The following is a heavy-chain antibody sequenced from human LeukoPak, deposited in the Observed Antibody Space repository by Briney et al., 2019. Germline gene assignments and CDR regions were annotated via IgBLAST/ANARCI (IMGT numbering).Heavy chain of an antibody. CDR3: AREGGRYFDWLLSLMDAFDI. V-gene: IGHV4-30-4*01. CDR1: GGSISSGDYY. CDR2: IYYSGRT. J-gene: IGHJ3*02. D-gene: IGHD3-9*01. Sequence: SETLSLTCTVSGGSISSGDYYWSWIRQPQGKGLEWIGYIYYSGRTYSTPSLTRRVTRSVDTSKNPFSLKLSSVTAADTAVYYCAREGGRYFDWLLSLMDAFDIWGQGTMVTVSS.